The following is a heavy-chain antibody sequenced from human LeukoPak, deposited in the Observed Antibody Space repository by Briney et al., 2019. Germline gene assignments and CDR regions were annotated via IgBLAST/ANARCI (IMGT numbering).Heavy chain of an antibody. CDR2: ISGSGGST. V-gene: IGHV3-23*01. Sequence: GGSLRLSCAASGFTFNSYAMSWVRQAPGKGLEWVSAISGSGGSTYYADSVKGRFTISRDNSKNTLYLQMSSLRAEDTAVYYCAKEDNYVWGSYRPYYFDYWGQGTLVTVSS. CDR3: AKEDNYVWGSYRPYYFDY. D-gene: IGHD3-16*02. CDR1: GFTFNSYA. J-gene: IGHJ4*02.